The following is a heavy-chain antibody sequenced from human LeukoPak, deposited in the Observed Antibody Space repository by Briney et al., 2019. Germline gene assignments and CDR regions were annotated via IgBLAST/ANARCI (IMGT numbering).Heavy chain of an antibody. V-gene: IGHV1-8*01. CDR3: ARGLRFLEWLLLDYYYGMDV. Sequence: ASVKVSCKASGYTFTSYDINWVRQATGQGLEWMGWMNPNSGNTGYAQKFQDRVTMTRNTSISTAYMELSSLRSEDTAVYYCARGLRFLEWLLLDYYYGMDVWGQGTTVTVSS. CDR2: MNPNSGNT. J-gene: IGHJ6*02. CDR1: GYTFTSYD. D-gene: IGHD3-3*01.